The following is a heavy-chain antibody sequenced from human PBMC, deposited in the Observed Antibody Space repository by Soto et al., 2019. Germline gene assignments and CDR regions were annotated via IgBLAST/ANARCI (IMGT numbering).Heavy chain of an antibody. CDR1: GGTFSSYA. Sequence: SVKVSCKVSGGTFSSYAISWVRQAPGQGLEWMGGIIPIFGTANYAQKFQGRVTITADKSTSTAYMELSSLRSEDTAVYYCARTYSSGWSYYFDYWGQGTLVTVSS. CDR3: ARTYSSGWSYYFDY. J-gene: IGHJ4*02. CDR2: IIPIFGTA. D-gene: IGHD6-19*01. V-gene: IGHV1-69*06.